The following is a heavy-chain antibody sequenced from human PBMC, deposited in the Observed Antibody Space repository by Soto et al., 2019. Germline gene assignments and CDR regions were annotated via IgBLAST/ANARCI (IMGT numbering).Heavy chain of an antibody. CDR2: ISSSSNTI. J-gene: IGHJ4*02. D-gene: IGHD3-3*01. Sequence: EVQLVESGGGLGQPGGSLRLSCVVSGFTFSTSSMNWVRQAPGKGLXXXSYISSSSNTIYADSVKGRFTISRDNAKNSLYLQMNSLRDEDTAVYYCARVIWSGYLTSDYWGQGTLVTVSS. CDR1: GFTFSTSS. V-gene: IGHV3-48*02. CDR3: ARVIWSGYLTSDY.